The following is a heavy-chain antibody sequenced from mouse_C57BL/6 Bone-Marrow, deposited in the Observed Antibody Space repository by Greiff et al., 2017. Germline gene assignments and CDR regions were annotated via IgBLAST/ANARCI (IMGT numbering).Heavy chain of an antibody. CDR1: GFAFSDSG. CDR2: ISSGSSTI. Sequence: EVQLVESGGGLVKPGGSLKLSCAASGFAFSDSGMNWVRQAPGKGLEWVAYISSGSSTIYYADTVKGRFTLSRDNAKNTLFLQMTSLRSEDTARYYWARDDGFPFAYWGQTTLVTVSA. V-gene: IGHV5-17*01. D-gene: IGHD2-3*01. CDR3: ARDDGFPFAY. J-gene: IGHJ3*01.